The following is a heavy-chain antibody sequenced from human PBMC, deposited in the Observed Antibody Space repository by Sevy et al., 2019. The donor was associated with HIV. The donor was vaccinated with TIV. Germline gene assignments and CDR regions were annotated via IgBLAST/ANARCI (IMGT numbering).Heavy chain of an antibody. CDR2: ITPYNGNT. J-gene: IGHJ6*02. CDR1: GYSFSSYG. Sequence: ASVKVSCKASGYSFSSYGISWVRQAPGQGLEWMGWITPYNGNTNYAEKLQGRVTVTTDTSTSTAYMEQRSQRPGDTAVYYCAVEGDRHYPYPYYIYDNYGIDVWGQGTTVTVSS. V-gene: IGHV1-18*01. CDR3: AVEGDRHYPYPYYIYDNYGIDV. D-gene: IGHD3-16*02.